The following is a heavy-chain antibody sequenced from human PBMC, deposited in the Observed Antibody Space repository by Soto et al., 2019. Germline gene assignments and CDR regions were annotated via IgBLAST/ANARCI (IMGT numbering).Heavy chain of an antibody. D-gene: IGHD3-3*01. CDR1: GYRFTSYW. CDR3: ARLYLTVFGEVINLHELDY. J-gene: IGHJ4*02. Sequence: PGESLKISCQASGYRFTSYWIGLLRQTPGKGLEWMGIIYPGDSDSRYSPSFQGQVTFSVDRSLTTAYLQWNSLRASDSAIYYCARLYLTVFGEVINLHELDYWGQGTLVTVSS. V-gene: IGHV5-51*01. CDR2: IYPGDSDS.